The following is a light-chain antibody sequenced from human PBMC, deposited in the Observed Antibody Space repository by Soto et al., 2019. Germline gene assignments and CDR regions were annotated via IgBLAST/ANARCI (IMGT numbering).Light chain of an antibody. V-gene: IGKV3-11*01. J-gene: IGKJ5*01. CDR3: QQRSNWPIN. Sequence: EIVLTQSPATLSLSPGESATLSCSATRSVSSYLAWYQQKPGQAPRLLIYDASSRPTDIPARFSGSGSGTDFTLTISSLEPEDFALYYCQQRSNWPINFGQGTRLEI. CDR2: DAS. CDR1: RSVSSY.